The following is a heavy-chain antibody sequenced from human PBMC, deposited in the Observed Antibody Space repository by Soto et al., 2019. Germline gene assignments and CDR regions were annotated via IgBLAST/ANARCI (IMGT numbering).Heavy chain of an antibody. V-gene: IGHV1-18*01. CDR1: GYTFTSYG. J-gene: IGHJ6*03. CDR3: GRDTTTHLVYYYYMDV. D-gene: IGHD4-4*01. Sequence: QVQLVQSGAEVKKPGASVKVSCKASGYTFTSYGISWVRQAPGQGLEWMGWISAYNGNTNYAQKLQGRVTMTTDTTRSTAYEQRRRMRYDATAVYYSGRDTTTHLVYYYYMDVWGKGTTVTVSS. CDR2: ISAYNGNT.